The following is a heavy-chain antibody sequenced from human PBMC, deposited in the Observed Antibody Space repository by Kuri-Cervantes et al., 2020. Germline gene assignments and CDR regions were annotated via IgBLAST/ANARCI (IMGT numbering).Heavy chain of an antibody. J-gene: IGHJ5*02. CDR2: ISYDGSNK. V-gene: IGHV3-30-3*01. CDR1: GFTFSSYA. D-gene: IGHD2-8*01. Sequence: GESLKISCAASGFTFSSYAMHWVRQAPGKGLEWVAVISYDGSNKYYADSVKGRFTISRDNSKNTLYLQMNSLRAEDTAVYYCARGRGNGGKIEYNWFDPWGQGTLVTVSS. CDR3: ARGRGNGGKIEYNWFDP.